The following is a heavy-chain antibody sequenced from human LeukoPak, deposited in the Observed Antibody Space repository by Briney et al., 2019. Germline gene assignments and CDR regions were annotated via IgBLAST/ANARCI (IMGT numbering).Heavy chain of an antibody. CDR1: GYTFTSYG. D-gene: IGHD2-2*01. Sequence: ASVKVSCKASGYTFTSYGISWVRQAPGQGLEWMGWISTYNGNTNYAQKLQGRVTMTTDTSTSTAYMELSSLRSDDTPVYYCAREGYCSSTSCPNWFDPWGQGTLVTVSS. CDR3: AREGYCSSTSCPNWFDP. CDR2: ISTYNGNT. V-gene: IGHV1-18*01. J-gene: IGHJ5*02.